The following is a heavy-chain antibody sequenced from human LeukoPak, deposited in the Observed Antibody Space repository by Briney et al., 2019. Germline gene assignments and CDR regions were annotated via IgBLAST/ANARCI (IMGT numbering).Heavy chain of an antibody. CDR3: ARGVINYYYYYGMDV. J-gene: IGHJ6*02. Sequence: ASVKVSCKASGYTFTSYDINWVRQATGQGLEWMGWMNPNSGNTGYAQKFQGRVTVTRNTSISTAYMELSSLRSEDTAVYYCARGVINYYYYYGMDVWGQGTTVTVSS. CDR1: GYTFTSYD. V-gene: IGHV1-8*01. CDR2: MNPNSGNT. D-gene: IGHD3-22*01.